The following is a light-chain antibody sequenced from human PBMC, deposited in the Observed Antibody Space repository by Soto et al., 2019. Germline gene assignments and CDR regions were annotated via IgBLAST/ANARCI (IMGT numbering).Light chain of an antibody. Sequence: EVVLTQSPATLSLSPGDRAALSCKASQSVHTFLAWYQQKPGQAPRLLIYGASNRAAGIPDRFSGSGSGTDFTLTISSLHPEDFATFYCQESATTRWAFGQGTKVDI. CDR2: GAS. J-gene: IGKJ1*01. CDR3: QESATTRWA. CDR1: QSVHTF. V-gene: IGKV3-11*01.